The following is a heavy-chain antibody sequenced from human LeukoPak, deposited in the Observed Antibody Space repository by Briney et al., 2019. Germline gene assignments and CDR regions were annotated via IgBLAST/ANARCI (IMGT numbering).Heavy chain of an antibody. CDR1: GGSISSGGYY. J-gene: IGHJ4*02. CDR2: IYHSGST. D-gene: IGHD2-2*01. CDR3: ARTPVVPAANIGEFDY. Sequence: SETLSLTCTVSGGSISSGGYYWSWIRQPPGKGLEWIGYIYHSGSTYYNPSLKSRVTISVDTSKNQFSLKLSSVTAADTAVYYCARTPVVPAANIGEFDYWGQGTLVTVSS. V-gene: IGHV4-30-2*02.